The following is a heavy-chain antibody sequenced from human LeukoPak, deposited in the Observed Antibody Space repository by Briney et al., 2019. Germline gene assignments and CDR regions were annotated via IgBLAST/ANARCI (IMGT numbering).Heavy chain of an antibody. J-gene: IGHJ4*02. V-gene: IGHV4-61*02. CDR1: GGSISSGGYY. CDR2: IYTSGST. Sequence: PSETLSLTCTVSGGSISSGGYYWSWIRQPAGKGLEWIGRIYTSGSTNYNPSLKSRVTISVDTSKNQFSLKLSSVTAADTAVYYCARLVSGSYYFDYWGQGTLVTVSS. D-gene: IGHD1-26*01. CDR3: ARLVSGSYYFDY.